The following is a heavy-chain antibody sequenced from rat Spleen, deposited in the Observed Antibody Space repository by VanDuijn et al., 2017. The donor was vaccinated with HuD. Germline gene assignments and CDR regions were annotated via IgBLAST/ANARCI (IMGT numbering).Heavy chain of an antibody. J-gene: IGHJ4*01. D-gene: IGHD1-10*01. CDR1: GYSITSSYR. V-gene: IGHV3-3*01. CDR2: INSAGST. Sequence: EVQLQESGPGLVKPSQSLSLTCSVTGYSITSSYRWNWIRKFPGNKVEWMGYINSAGSTNNNPSLKSRISITRDASKNQFFLQVNSVTTEDTATYYCARSRYNNYVMDAWGQGASVTVSA. CDR3: ARSRYNNYVMDA.